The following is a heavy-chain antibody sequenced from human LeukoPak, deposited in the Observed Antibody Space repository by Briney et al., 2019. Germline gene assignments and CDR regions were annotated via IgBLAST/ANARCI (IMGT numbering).Heavy chain of an antibody. Sequence: PSETLPLTCAVYGGSFSGYYWSWIRQPPGKGLEWIGEINHSGSTNYNPSLKSRVFISLNTSQNQVSLQLSSVTAADTAVYYCARATGGAAAADFVPWGQGTLVTVSS. CDR3: ARATGGAAAADFVP. CDR1: GGSFSGYY. D-gene: IGHD6-13*01. J-gene: IGHJ5*02. V-gene: IGHV4-34*09. CDR2: INHSGST.